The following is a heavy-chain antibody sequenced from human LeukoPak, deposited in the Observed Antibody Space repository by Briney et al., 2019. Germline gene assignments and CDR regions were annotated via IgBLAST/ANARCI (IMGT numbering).Heavy chain of an antibody. J-gene: IGHJ4*02. V-gene: IGHV4-61*02. Sequence: MSSETLSLTCTVSGGSISSGSYYWSWIRQPAGKGLEWIGRIYTSGSTNYNPSLKSRVTISVDTSKNQFSLKLSSVTAADTAVYYCARDAYFDYWGQGTLVTVSS. CDR1: GGSISSGSYY. CDR2: IYTSGST. CDR3: ARDAYFDY.